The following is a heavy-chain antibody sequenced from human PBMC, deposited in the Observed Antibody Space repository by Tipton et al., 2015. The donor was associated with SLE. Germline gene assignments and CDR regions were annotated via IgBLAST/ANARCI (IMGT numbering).Heavy chain of an antibody. CDR2: IYTNGST. J-gene: IGHJ5*02. CDR3: AQRSSFLTGHYTA. V-gene: IGHV4-4*07. CDR1: GGSISSYY. Sequence: TLSLTCTVSGGSISSYYWSWIRQPAGKGLEWIGWIYTNGSTNYNPSLKSRVTMSVDTSHNQFSLKLTSVTAAETAMYYCAQRSSFLTGHYTAWGQGTLVTVSS. D-gene: IGHD3/OR15-3a*01.